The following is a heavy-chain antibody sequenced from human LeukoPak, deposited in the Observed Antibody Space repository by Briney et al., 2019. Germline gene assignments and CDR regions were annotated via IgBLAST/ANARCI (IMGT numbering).Heavy chain of an antibody. J-gene: IGHJ4*02. Sequence: GGSLRLSCAASGFTFISYGMYWVRQAPGKGLESVASIRYDGSNKYYADSVKGRFTVSRDNSRDTLYLQMNSLRAEDTALYYCAKDGGGWYTTGWYYFDSWGQGTLVTVSS. V-gene: IGHV3-30*02. CDR1: GFTFISYG. D-gene: IGHD6-19*01. CDR3: AKDGGGWYTTGWYYFDS. CDR2: IRYDGSNK.